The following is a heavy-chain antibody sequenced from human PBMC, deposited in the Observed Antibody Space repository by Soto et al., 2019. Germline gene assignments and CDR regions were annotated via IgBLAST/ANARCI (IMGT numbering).Heavy chain of an antibody. CDR3: AKQGGFGKFVYYSYMDV. CDR2: ISGSGGST. CDR1: GFTFSSYA. J-gene: IGHJ6*03. D-gene: IGHD3-10*01. Sequence: GGSLRLSCAASGFTFSSYAMSWVRQAPGKGLEWVSAISGSGGSTYYADSVKGRFTISRDNSKNTLYLQMNSLRAEDTAVYYCAKQGGFGKFVYYSYMDVWGKGTTVTVSS. V-gene: IGHV3-23*01.